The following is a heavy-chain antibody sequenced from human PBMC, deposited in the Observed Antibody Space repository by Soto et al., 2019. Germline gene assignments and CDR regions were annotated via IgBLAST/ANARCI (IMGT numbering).Heavy chain of an antibody. CDR2: IIPIFGTA. CDR3: ARADTTAFLNYYYYGMDV. Sequence: GASVKVSCKASGGTFSSYAISWVRQAPGQGLEWMGGIIPIFGTANYAQKFQGRVTITADESTSTAYMELSSLRSEDTAVYYCARADTTAFLNYYYYGMDVWGQGTTVTVSS. J-gene: IGHJ6*02. V-gene: IGHV1-69*13. D-gene: IGHD2-21*02. CDR1: GGTFSSYA.